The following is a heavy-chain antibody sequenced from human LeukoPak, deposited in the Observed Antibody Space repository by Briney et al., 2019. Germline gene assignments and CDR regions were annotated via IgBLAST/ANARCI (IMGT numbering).Heavy chain of an antibody. D-gene: IGHD3-10*01. CDR1: GGSISPLY. Sequence: SETLSLTCTVSGGSISPLYWGWIRQAPGKGLEFIGYIYYSGSTNFNPSLKSRVTLSVDTSKSQISLKLTSVTAADTAVYYCARGGVATKYYFDFWGQGTLVTVSS. CDR3: ARGGVATKYYFDF. V-gene: IGHV4-59*11. J-gene: IGHJ4*02. CDR2: IYYSGST.